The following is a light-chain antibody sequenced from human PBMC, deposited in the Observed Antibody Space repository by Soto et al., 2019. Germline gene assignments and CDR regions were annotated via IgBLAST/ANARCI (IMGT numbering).Light chain of an antibody. CDR3: QQSYSNLIT. J-gene: IGKJ5*01. V-gene: IGKV1-39*01. CDR2: AAS. Sequence: GDRVTVPCQATQDIRKSLTWYQQKPGKAPKLLIYAASSLQSGVPSRFSGSASGTDCTLTISSLPPEDVATYYCQQSYSNLITFGQGTRLDIK. CDR1: QDIRKS.